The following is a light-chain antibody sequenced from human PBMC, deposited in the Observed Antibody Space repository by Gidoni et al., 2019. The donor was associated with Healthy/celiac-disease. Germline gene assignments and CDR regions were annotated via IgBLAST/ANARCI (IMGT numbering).Light chain of an antibody. CDR3: QQRSNWPPGYT. CDR1: QSVSSY. CDR2: DAS. J-gene: IGKJ2*01. V-gene: IGKV3-11*01. Sequence: EIVLTQSPATLSLSPGERATLSCRASQSVSSYLAWYQQKPGQAPRLLIYDASNRATGIPDRFSGSGSGTDFTLTIRRLETEEFAVYYCQQRSNWPPGYTFGQGTKLEIK.